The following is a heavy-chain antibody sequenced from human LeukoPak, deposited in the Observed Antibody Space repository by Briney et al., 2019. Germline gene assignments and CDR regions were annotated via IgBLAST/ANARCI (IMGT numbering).Heavy chain of an antibody. CDR2: IRDDGSNK. Sequence: GGSLRLSCAASGFIFSNYGMHWVRQAPGKGLEWVTFIRDDGSNKYYADSVKGRFSISRDNSKNTMYLQMNSLRAEDTAVYYCARDIYYYDSSGYYFPGGSDYWGQGTLVTVSS. D-gene: IGHD3-22*01. CDR3: ARDIYYYDSSGYYFPGGSDY. CDR1: GFIFSNYG. V-gene: IGHV3-30*02. J-gene: IGHJ4*02.